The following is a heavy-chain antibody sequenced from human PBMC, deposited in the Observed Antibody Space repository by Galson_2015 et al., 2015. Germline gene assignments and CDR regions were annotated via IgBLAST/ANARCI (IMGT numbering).Heavy chain of an antibody. Sequence: QSGAEVTKPGESLTISCKGSGYSFSPYWIGWVRQTPGRGLEWMGIINPGDSDTRYSPSLQGQVTISVDKSMNTAYLQWSSLKASDTAMYYCARHRAAGGGYYYGMDVWGQGTTVTVSS. J-gene: IGHJ6*02. CDR1: GYSFSPYW. V-gene: IGHV5-51*01. D-gene: IGHD6-13*01. CDR2: INPGDSDT. CDR3: ARHRAAGGGYYYGMDV.